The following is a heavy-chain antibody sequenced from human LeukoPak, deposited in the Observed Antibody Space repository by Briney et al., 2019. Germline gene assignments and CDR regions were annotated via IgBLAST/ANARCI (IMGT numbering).Heavy chain of an antibody. J-gene: IGHJ4*02. Sequence: PGGSLRLSCAVSGLTINANHMSWVRQAPGKGLEWVSVLYSAGGTYYADFVKGRFIISRDNSRNTLYLQMNSLTVEDTAVYFCARDRALAQFDYWGQGTLVTVSS. CDR1: GLTINANH. D-gene: IGHD1-1*01. V-gene: IGHV3-53*01. CDR3: ARDRALAQFDY. CDR2: LYSAGGT.